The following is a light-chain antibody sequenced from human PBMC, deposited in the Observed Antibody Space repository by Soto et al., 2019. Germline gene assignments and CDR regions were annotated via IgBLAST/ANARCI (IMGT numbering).Light chain of an antibody. Sequence: DIGMTQSPVTLSVSQGERATLSCRASQSIGSNLAWYHQTPGQAPTLLIYGAFTRAAGIPTRFCGSGSGTEFTLTISSLQSEDFAVYYCQHYNNWPPYTFGQGTKVDIK. J-gene: IGKJ2*01. V-gene: IGKV3-15*01. CDR3: QHYNNWPPYT. CDR1: QSIGSN. CDR2: GAF.